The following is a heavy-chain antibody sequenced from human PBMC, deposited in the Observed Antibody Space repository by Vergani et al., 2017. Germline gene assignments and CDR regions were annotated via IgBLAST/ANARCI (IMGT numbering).Heavy chain of an antibody. Sequence: QVQLVQSGAEVKKPGASVNVSCKASGYTFTSYAMHWVRQAPGQRLEWMGWINAGNGNTKYSQKFQGRVTITRDTSASTAYMELSSLRSEDTAVYYCARSSAAGTNYYYYGMDVWGQGTTVTVSS. V-gene: IGHV1-3*01. CDR1: GYTFTSYA. J-gene: IGHJ6*02. CDR3: ARSSAAGTNYYYYGMDV. D-gene: IGHD6-13*01. CDR2: INAGNGNT.